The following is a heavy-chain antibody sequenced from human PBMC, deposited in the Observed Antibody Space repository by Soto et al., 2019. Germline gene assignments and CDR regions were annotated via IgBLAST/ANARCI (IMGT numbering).Heavy chain of an antibody. V-gene: IGHV1-18*01. CDR1: GYTFTTYG. CDR2: ISAYSGNT. J-gene: IGHJ4*02. D-gene: IGHD4-17*01. CDR3: ARGRYGDY. Sequence: QVQLVQSGAEVKKPGASVKVSCKASGYTFTTYGISWVRQAPGQGLEWVGWISAYSGNTKYAQQLQGRVTVTTDTSTSTAYMEVRTLRSDATAVYYCARGRYGDYWGQGTLVTTSS.